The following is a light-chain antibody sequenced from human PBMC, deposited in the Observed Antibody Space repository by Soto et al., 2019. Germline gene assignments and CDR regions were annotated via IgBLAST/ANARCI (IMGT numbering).Light chain of an antibody. V-gene: IGKV3-20*01. CDR3: RQYGSSPYT. Sequence: EIVLTQSPGTLSLSPGERATLSCRAIQSVSSSYLAWYQPQPGQAPRLRIYVASIMATGIPDRFSGSGSGTDVTLTISRREHADFAVYACRQYGSSPYTVGQGAKLVI. CDR2: VAS. CDR1: QSVSSSY. J-gene: IGKJ2*01.